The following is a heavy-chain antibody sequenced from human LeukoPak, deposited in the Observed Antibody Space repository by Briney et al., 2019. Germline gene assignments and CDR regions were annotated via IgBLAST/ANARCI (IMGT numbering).Heavy chain of an antibody. CDR1: GGSFSGYY. D-gene: IGHD3-10*01. V-gene: IGHV4-34*01. Sequence: SETLSLTCAVYGGSFSGYYWSWIRQPPGKGLEWIGEINHSGSTNYNPSLKSRVTISVDMSKNQFSLKLSSVTAADTAVYYCGLLWFGELPNPFGMDVWGQGTTVTVSS. J-gene: IGHJ6*02. CDR3: GLLWFGELPNPFGMDV. CDR2: INHSGST.